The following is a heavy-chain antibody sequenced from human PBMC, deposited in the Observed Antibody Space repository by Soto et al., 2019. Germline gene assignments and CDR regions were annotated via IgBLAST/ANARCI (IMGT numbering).Heavy chain of an antibody. Sequence: EVQLLESGGGLVQPGGSLRLSCAASGFTFSSYAMSWVRQAPGKGLEWVSAISGSGGSTYYADSVKGRFTISRDNSKNTLDLQMNSLRAEDTAVYYCAKKPGKTGYYYMDVWGKGTTVTVSS. D-gene: IGHD1-1*01. CDR1: GFTFSSYA. CDR3: AKKPGKTGYYYMDV. CDR2: ISGSGGST. J-gene: IGHJ6*03. V-gene: IGHV3-23*01.